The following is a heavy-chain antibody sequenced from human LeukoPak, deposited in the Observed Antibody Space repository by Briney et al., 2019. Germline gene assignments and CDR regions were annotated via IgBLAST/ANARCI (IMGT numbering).Heavy chain of an antibody. CDR3: ARRRMTTVTIDY. Sequence: ASVKVSCKASGYTFTSYDINWVRQATGQGLEWMGWMNPNSGNTGYAQKFQGRVTMTRNTSISTAYMELSSLRSEDTAVYYCARRRMTTVTIDYWGQGTLVTVSS. J-gene: IGHJ4*02. CDR1: GYTFTSYD. D-gene: IGHD4-17*01. V-gene: IGHV1-8*01. CDR2: MNPNSGNT.